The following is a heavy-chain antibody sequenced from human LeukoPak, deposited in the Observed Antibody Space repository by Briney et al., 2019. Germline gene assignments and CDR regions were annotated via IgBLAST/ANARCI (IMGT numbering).Heavy chain of an antibody. V-gene: IGHV3-23*01. CDR2: IGGSDGST. Sequence: RGSLSLSCAASRFTFSNYVMNWVRQAPGKGLEWVSGIGGSDGSTYYADSVKGRFTISRDNSKNTLYLQMNSLRAEDTALYYCAKGTWIQLWSLFDSWGQGTLVTVSS. CDR3: AKGTWIQLWSLFDS. CDR1: RFTFSNYV. J-gene: IGHJ4*02. D-gene: IGHD5-18*01.